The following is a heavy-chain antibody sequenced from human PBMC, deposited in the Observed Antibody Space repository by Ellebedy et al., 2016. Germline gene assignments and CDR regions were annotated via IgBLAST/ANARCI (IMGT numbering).Heavy chain of an antibody. D-gene: IGHD6-19*01. CDR3: AGGSGWLCDQ. J-gene: IGHJ4*02. Sequence: GESLKISFAASGSTLSRYWMSWFRQPPGKGLEWVANIKQDGNQIQYVDSVKGRFTISRDNAKNSLYLQMNSLRAEDTAVYYCAGGSGWLCDQWGQGTLVTVSS. CDR1: GSTLSRYW. CDR2: IKQDGNQI. V-gene: IGHV3-7*01.